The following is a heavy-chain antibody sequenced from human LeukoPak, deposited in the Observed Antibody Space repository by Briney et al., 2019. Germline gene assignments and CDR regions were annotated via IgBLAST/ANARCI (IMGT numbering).Heavy chain of an antibody. Sequence: GGSLRLSCAASGFTVSSNYMSWVRQAPGKGLEWVGRIKSKTDGGTTDYAAPVKGRFTISRDDSKNTLYLQMNSLKTEDTAVYYCTIPPMYYYGSGSSGYWGQGTLVTVSS. D-gene: IGHD3-10*01. CDR1: GFTVSSNY. J-gene: IGHJ4*02. CDR3: TIPPMYYYGSGSSGY. CDR2: IKSKTDGGTT. V-gene: IGHV3-15*01.